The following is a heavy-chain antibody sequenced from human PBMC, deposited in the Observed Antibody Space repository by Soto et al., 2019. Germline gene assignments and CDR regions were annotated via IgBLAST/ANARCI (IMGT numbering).Heavy chain of an antibody. CDR3: AKDSEYGQDWYFDL. CDR2: ISYDGSNK. Sequence: GGSLRLSCAASGFTFSSYGMHWVRQAPGKGLEWVAVISYDGSNKYYADSVKGRFTISRDNSKNTLYLQMNSLRAEDTAVYYCAKDSEYGQDWYFDLWGRGTLVTVSS. D-gene: IGHD6-6*01. V-gene: IGHV3-30*18. CDR1: GFTFSSYG. J-gene: IGHJ2*01.